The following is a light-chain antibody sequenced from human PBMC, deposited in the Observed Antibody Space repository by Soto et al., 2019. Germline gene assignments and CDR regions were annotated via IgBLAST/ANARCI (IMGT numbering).Light chain of an antibody. V-gene: IGLV1-40*01. CDR1: SSNIGAGYD. CDR2: GNS. CDR3: LSYDSSLSAFYV. Sequence: QSVLTQPPSVSGAPGQRVTISCTGSSSNIGAGYDVHWYQQLPGTAPKLLIYGNSNRPSGVPDRFSGSKSGTSASLAITALTAEDEAASYCLSYDSSLSAFYVFGSGTKVTVL. J-gene: IGLJ1*01.